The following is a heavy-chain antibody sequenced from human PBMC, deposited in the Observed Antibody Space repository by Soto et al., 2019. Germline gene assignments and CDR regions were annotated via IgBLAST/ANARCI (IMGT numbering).Heavy chain of an antibody. J-gene: IGHJ5*02. V-gene: IGHV3-21*01. CDR3: ARTGAEYQLLYWFDP. D-gene: IGHD2-2*02. CDR2: ISNGSSYI. CDR1: GFTFSTYT. Sequence: GGSLRLSCAASGFTFSTYTMSWVRQAPGKGLEWVSSISNGSSYIYYADSVKGRFTISRDSAQNSLSLQMNSLRADDTAVYYCARTGAEYQLLYWFDPWGQGTLVTVSS.